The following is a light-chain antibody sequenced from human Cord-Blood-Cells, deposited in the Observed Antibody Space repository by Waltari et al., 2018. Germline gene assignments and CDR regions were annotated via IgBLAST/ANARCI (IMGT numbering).Light chain of an antibody. CDR3: QQYNSYWT. Sequence: DIQMTQSPSTLSASVGDRVTITCRASQSISSWLAWYQQKPGKAPKLLIYKASSLESGVPSRFSVSGSGTEFTLTISSLQPDDCATYYCQQYNSYWTFGQGTKVEIK. V-gene: IGKV1-5*03. CDR2: KAS. CDR1: QSISSW. J-gene: IGKJ1*01.